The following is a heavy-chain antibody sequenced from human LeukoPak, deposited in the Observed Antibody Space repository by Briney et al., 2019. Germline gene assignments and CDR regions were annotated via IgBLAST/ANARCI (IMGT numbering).Heavy chain of an antibody. J-gene: IGHJ3*02. CDR1: GFTFSSYA. CDR2: IRYDGSNK. CDR3: AIPYDSSGYYYGDAFDI. V-gene: IGHV3-30*02. D-gene: IGHD3-22*01. Sequence: PGGSLRLSCAASGFTFSSYAMSWVRQAPGKGLEWVAFIRYDGSNKYYADSVKGRFTISRDNSKNTLYLQMNSLRAEDTAVYYCAIPYDSSGYYYGDAFDIWGQGTMVTVSS.